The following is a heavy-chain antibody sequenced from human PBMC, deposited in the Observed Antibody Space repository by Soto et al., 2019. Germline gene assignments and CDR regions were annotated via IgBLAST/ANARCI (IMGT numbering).Heavy chain of an antibody. CDR1: GFTFNSYA. D-gene: IGHD3-22*01. CDR3: AKEADISGYYPDY. J-gene: IGHJ4*02. V-gene: IGHV3-23*01. Sequence: GGSLRLSCAASGFTFNSYAMSWVRQAPGKGLEWVSVISGSGGSTHYADSVKGRSTISRDNSKNTLHLQVNSRRGEDTAVYYCAKEADISGYYPDYWGQGTQVTVSS. CDR2: ISGSGGST.